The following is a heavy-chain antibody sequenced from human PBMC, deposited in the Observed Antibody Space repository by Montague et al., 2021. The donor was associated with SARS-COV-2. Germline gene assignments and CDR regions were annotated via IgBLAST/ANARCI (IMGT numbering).Heavy chain of an antibody. CDR3: ARCITIFGVVGSWFDP. Sequence: SETLSLTCTVSGGSISSYYWSWIRQPPGKGLEWIGYIYYSGSTNYNPSLKSRVTISVDTSKNQFSLKLSSVTAADTAACYCARCITIFGVVGSWFDPWGQGTLVTVSS. D-gene: IGHD3-3*01. J-gene: IGHJ5*02. V-gene: IGHV4-59*01. CDR1: GGSISSYY. CDR2: IYYSGST.